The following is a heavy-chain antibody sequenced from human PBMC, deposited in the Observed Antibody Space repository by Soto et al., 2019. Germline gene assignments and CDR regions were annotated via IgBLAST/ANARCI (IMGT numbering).Heavy chain of an antibody. CDR3: ARHPTGYPNWFDS. Sequence: TLSLTCTVSGASIKSFPYNWGWIRQPPKKGLEWIGTISYSATTYHNPSLQSRLIMSVDTSKNQFSLKLTSVTAADTAVYYCARHPTGYPNWFDSWGQGTLVTVSS. D-gene: IGHD3-9*01. J-gene: IGHJ5*01. CDR2: ISYSATT. V-gene: IGHV4-39*01. CDR1: GASIKSFPYN.